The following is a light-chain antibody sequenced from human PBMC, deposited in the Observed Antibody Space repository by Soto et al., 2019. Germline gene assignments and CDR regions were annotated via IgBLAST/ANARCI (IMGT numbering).Light chain of an antibody. Sequence: IQMTQSPSSLSGSVGDRVTITCRASQTISSWLAWYQQKPGKAPKLLIYKASTLKSGVPSRFSGGGSGTDFTLTISSLEPEDFAVYYCQQRRDWPITFGQGTRLEIK. CDR2: KAS. CDR1: QTISSW. CDR3: QQRRDWPIT. V-gene: IGKV1-5*03. J-gene: IGKJ5*01.